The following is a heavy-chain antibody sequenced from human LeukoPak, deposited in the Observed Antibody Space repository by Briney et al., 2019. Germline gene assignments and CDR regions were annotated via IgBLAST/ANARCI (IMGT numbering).Heavy chain of an antibody. Sequence: PGGSLSLSCAASGFTFSSYWMHWVRQAPGKGLVWVSRINSDGSSETYADSVKGRFNISRDNAKNTLYVQMNSLRAEDTAVYYCAREDPYSEGMDVWGQGTSVTVSS. CDR3: AREDPYSEGMDV. CDR2: INSDGSSE. D-gene: IGHD3-9*01. V-gene: IGHV3-74*03. CDR1: GFTFSSYW. J-gene: IGHJ6*02.